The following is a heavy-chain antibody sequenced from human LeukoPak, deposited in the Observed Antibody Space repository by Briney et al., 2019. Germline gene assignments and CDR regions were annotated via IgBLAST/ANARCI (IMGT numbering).Heavy chain of an antibody. CDR1: GDSISSGDYY. CDR3: ARSHLSDSSGYAFFWFDP. D-gene: IGHD3-22*01. J-gene: IGHJ5*02. Sequence: SQTLSLTCTVSGDSISSGDYYWSWIRQPAGKGLEWIGRISSSGSTNYNPSLKSRVTISVDTSKNQFSLKLSSVAAADTAVYYCARSHLSDSSGYAFFWFDPWGQGTLVTVSS. V-gene: IGHV4-61*02. CDR2: ISSSGST.